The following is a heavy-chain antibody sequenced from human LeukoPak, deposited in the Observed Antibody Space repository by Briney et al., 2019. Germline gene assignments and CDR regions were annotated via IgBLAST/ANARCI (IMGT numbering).Heavy chain of an antibody. CDR1: GGSISSSSYY. J-gene: IGHJ4*02. V-gene: IGHV4-39*01. CDR2: IYYSGST. D-gene: IGHD6-19*01. CDR3: ARLQDRVAGTEFDY. Sequence: PSETLSLTCTVSGGSISSSSYYWGWIRQPPGKGLEWIGSIYYSGSTYYNPSLKSRVTISVDTSKNQFSLKLSSVTAADTAVYYCARLQDRVAGTEFDYWGQGTLVTVSS.